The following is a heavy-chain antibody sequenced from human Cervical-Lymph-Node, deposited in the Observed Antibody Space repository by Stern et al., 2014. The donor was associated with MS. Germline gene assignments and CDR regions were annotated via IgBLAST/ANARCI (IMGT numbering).Heavy chain of an antibody. Sequence: EVQLVESGAEVKKPGESLKISCKLSGYSFTIYYIAWVRQMPGKGLEWIGVINPYASDTTYSPSYQGQVTISADKSITTAYLQWSSLRASDTAMYYCARHVQGFDYWGQGTLVTVSS. CDR1: GYSFTIYY. J-gene: IGHJ4*02. CDR3: ARHVQGFDY. CDR2: INPYASDT. V-gene: IGHV5-51*01.